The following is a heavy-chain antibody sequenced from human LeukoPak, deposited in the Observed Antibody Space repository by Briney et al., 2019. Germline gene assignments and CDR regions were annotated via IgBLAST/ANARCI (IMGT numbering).Heavy chain of an antibody. V-gene: IGHV3-48*03. D-gene: IGHD6-19*01. CDR2: ISSSGSTI. CDR1: GFTSSSYE. J-gene: IGHJ4*02. Sequence: PGGSLRLSCSASGFTSSSYEMNWVRQAPGKGPEWVSYISSSGSTIYYADSVKGRFTISRDNAKNSLYLQMNSLRAEDTAVYYCAREGTKKIAVAGSFDYWGQGTLVTVSS. CDR3: AREGTKKIAVAGSFDY.